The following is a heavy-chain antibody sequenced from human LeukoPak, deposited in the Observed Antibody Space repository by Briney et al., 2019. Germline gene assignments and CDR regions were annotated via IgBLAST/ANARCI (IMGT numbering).Heavy chain of an antibody. CDR3: ARDGSGTGNDY. V-gene: IGHV1-18*01. D-gene: IGHD3-10*01. CDR2: INAYNGDT. J-gene: IGHJ4*02. CDR1: GYTFSSYG. Sequence: ASVKVSCKASGYTFSSYGISWVRQAPGQGREWMGWINAYNGDTNYPQKVRDRVTMTTDTSTRTAYMDLRSLRSDDAAVYYCARDGSGTGNDYWGQGTLVTVSS.